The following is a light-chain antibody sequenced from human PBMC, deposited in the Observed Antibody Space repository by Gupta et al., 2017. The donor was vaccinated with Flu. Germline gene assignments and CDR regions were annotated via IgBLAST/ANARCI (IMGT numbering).Light chain of an antibody. CDR3: QQYDTSPLT. Sequence: SATFTCRVSQSIGNSYLAWYQQKPGQAPRRLIHGASSRVTGIPDRFSGSGSGTDFTLTISRLEPDDLAVYFCQQYDTSPLTFGPGTKVEIK. J-gene: IGKJ3*01. CDR1: QSIGNSY. CDR2: GAS. V-gene: IGKV3-20*01.